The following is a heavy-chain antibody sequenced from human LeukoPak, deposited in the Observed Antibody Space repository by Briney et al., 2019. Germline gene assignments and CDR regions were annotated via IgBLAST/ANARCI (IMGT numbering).Heavy chain of an antibody. J-gene: IGHJ4*02. CDR3: AKGLYGSGPGGIDY. V-gene: IGHV3-23*01. CDR1: GFTFSSYA. CDR2: ISGSGGST. Sequence: GGSLRLSCAASGFTFSSYAMSWVRQAPGKGLEWVSAISGSGGSTYYADSVKGRFTISKDNSKNTLYLQMNSLRGEDTAVYYCAKGLYGSGPGGIDYWGQGTLVTVSS. D-gene: IGHD3-10*01.